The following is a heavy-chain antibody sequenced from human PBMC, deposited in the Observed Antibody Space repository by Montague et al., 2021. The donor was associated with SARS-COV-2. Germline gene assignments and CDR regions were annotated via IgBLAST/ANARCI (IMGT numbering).Heavy chain of an antibody. CDR3: ARGPCHIVVVTAIRGGYYGMDV. D-gene: IGHD2-21*02. J-gene: IGHJ6*02. CDR2: INHSGST. V-gene: IGHV4-34*01. Sequence: SETLSLTCAVYGGSFSGYYWSWIRQPPGKGLEWIGEINHSGSTNXNPSLKSRVTISVDTSKNQFSLKLSSVTAADTAVYYCARGPCHIVVVTAIRGGYYGMDVWGQGTTVTVSS. CDR1: GGSFSGYY.